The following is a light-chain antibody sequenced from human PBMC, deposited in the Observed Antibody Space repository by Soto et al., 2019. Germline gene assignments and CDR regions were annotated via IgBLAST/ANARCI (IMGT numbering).Light chain of an antibody. CDR3: CSFATITTYVA. V-gene: IGLV2-23*02. CDR2: EVT. CDR1: NSDVGNYNL. J-gene: IGLJ2*01. Sequence: QSVLTQPASVSGSPGQSITISCTGTNSDVGNYNLVSWYQQHPGKAPKLIIYEVTERPSGVSNRFSGSDSGNTASLTISGLQAEDEADYYCCSFATITTYVAFGGGTKLTVL.